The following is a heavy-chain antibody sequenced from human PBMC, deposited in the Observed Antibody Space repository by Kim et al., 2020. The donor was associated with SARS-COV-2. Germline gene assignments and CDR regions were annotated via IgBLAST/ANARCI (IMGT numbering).Heavy chain of an antibody. CDR1: GYTFTTYA. CDR3: ARDRDYYGSGNLDY. D-gene: IGHD3-10*01. V-gene: IGHV1-3*01. CDR2: INAGNGNT. Sequence: ASVKVSCKSSGYTFTTYAMHWVRQAPGQRLEWMGWINAGNGNTKYSQKFQGRVTITRDTSANTAYMEVSSLRSEDTAVYYCARDRDYYGSGNLDYWGQGTLVTVSS. J-gene: IGHJ4*02.